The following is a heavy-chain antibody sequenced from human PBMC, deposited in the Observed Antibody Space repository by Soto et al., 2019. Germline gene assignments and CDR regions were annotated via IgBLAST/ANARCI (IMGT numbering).Heavy chain of an antibody. V-gene: IGHV3-23*01. D-gene: IGHD2-21*01. Sequence: WWCLGLSCASSGFTFSSYAMSWVRQAPGNRLEWVSGISGTGVTTYYADSVRGRFTISRDNSKNTLYLQMNSLRAEDTAVYYCARDDLDVWGQGTTVTVSS. J-gene: IGHJ6*02. CDR1: GFTFSSYA. CDR2: ISGTGVTT. CDR3: ARDDLDV.